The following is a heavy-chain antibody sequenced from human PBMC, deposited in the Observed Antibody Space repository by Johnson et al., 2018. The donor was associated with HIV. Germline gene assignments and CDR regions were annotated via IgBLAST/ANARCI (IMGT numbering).Heavy chain of an antibody. Sequence: VQLVESGGGVERPGGSLRLSCVASGFTFDEYDMNWVRQAPGKGLEWVSSITWNGGTTGSADSVKGRFTISRDNAKNSLYVQMNSLRAEDTAVYYCARPWGGSSSDAFDIWGQGTMVTVSS. D-gene: IGHD1-26*01. J-gene: IGHJ3*02. CDR3: ARPWGGSSSDAFDI. V-gene: IGHV3-20*04. CDR1: GFTFDEYD. CDR2: ITWNGGTT.